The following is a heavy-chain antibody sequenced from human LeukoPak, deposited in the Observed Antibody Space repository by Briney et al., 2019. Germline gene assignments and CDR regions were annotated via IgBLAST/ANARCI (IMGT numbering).Heavy chain of an antibody. Sequence: SVKVSCKASGGTFSSYAISWVRQAPGQGLEWMGGFIPIFGTANYAQKFQGRVTITADESTSTAYMELSSLRSEDTAVYYCARGRFLEWLLRFDYWGQGTLVTVSS. V-gene: IGHV1-69*13. J-gene: IGHJ4*02. CDR2: FIPIFGTA. D-gene: IGHD3-3*01. CDR1: GGTFSSYA. CDR3: ARGRFLEWLLRFDY.